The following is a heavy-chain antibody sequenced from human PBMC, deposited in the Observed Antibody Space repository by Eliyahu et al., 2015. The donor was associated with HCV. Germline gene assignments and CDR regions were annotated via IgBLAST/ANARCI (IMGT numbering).Heavy chain of an antibody. V-gene: IGHV3-7*01. CDR1: GFSFSTHW. J-gene: IGHJ4*02. Sequence: EVQLVESGGGLVQPGGSLRLSCAASGFSFSTHWMSWVRQAPGKGLEWVANIKQDGSEKYYVDSVKGRFTISRDNAKDSLYLQMNSLRAEDTAVFYCARDSGYLIKPFDSWGQGTLVTVSS. CDR3: ARDSGYLIKPFDS. D-gene: IGHD5-12*01. CDR2: IKQDGSEK.